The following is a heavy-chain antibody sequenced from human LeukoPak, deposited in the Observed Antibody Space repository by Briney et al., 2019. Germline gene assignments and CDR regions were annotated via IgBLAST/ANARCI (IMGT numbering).Heavy chain of an antibody. Sequence: AGSLSLTWAAYGFTFSSYAMSWVRPPPGKGLEWVSSVSGSDEGTYHAASVKGRFNISRDNAKKTLDLHMDSLRGEDTAVYYCAKERIGGNYGDYAVYEWGQGTTATVSS. CDR2: VSGSDEGT. D-gene: IGHD4-17*01. V-gene: IGHV3-23*01. CDR1: GFTFSSYA. J-gene: IGHJ6*01. CDR3: AKERIGGNYGDYAVYE.